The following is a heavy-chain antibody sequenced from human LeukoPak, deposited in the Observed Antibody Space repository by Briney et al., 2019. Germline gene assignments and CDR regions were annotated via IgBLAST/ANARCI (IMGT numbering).Heavy chain of an antibody. CDR3: AKESVWFGESNPFDY. CDR1: GFTFSSYG. D-gene: IGHD3-10*01. J-gene: IGHJ4*02. Sequence: PGGSLRLSCAASGFTFSSYGMHWVRQAPGKGLEWVAFIRYDGSNKYYADSVKGRFTISRDNSKNTLYLRMNSLRAEDTAVYYCAKESVWFGESNPFDYWGQGTLVTVPS. CDR2: IRYDGSNK. V-gene: IGHV3-30*02.